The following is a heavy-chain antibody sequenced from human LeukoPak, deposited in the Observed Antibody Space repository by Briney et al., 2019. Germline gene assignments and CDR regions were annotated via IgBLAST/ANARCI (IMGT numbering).Heavy chain of an antibody. CDR3: AKPLLSSESMPSY. CDR1: GFTFSSYG. J-gene: IGHJ4*02. D-gene: IGHD3-10*01. V-gene: IGHV3-30*02. CDR2: IRYDGSNK. Sequence: PGRSLRLSCAASGFTFSSYGMHWVRQAPGKGLEWVAFIRYDGSNKYYADSVKGRFTISRDNSKNTLYLQMNSLRAEDTAVYYCAKPLLSSESMPSYWGQGTLVTVSS.